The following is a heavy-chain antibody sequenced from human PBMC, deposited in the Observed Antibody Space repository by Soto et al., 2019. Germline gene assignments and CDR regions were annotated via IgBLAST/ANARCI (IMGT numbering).Heavy chain of an antibody. Sequence: QVQLQQWGAGLLKPSETLSLTCAVYGGSFSGYYWSWIRQPPGKGLEWIGEINHSGSTNYNPSLKSRVTISVDTSKNQFSLKLSSVTAADTAVYYCARGLGSDQQQLAKVILHFDYWGQGTLVTVSS. CDR1: GGSFSGYY. J-gene: IGHJ4*02. CDR2: INHSGST. CDR3: ARGLGSDQQQLAKVILHFDY. V-gene: IGHV4-34*01. D-gene: IGHD6-13*01.